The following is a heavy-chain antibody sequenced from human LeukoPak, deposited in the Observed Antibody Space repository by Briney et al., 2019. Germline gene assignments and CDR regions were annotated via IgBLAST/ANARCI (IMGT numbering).Heavy chain of an antibody. J-gene: IGHJ4*02. V-gene: IGHV3-66*01. CDR2: IYSGGST. CDR3: TRDWGYCSSTSCHVFDY. CDR1: GFTVSSDH. Sequence: PGGSLRLSCAASGFTVSSDHMNWVRQAPGKGLEWVSVIYSGGSTYYADSVKGRFTISRDNSKNTLYLQMNSLRAEDTAVYYCTRDWGYCSSTSCHVFDYWGQGTLVTVSS. D-gene: IGHD2-2*01.